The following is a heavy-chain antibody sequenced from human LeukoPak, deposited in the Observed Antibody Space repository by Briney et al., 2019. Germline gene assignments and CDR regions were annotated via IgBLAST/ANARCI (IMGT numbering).Heavy chain of an antibody. CDR3: AAESGTIVRGVPNWFDP. J-gene: IGHJ5*02. D-gene: IGHD3-10*01. CDR2: IVVGSGNT. Sequence: GASVKVSCKTSGFTISSSAVQWVRQARGQRLEWIGWIVVGSGNTNYAQKFQERVTITRDMSTSTTYMELSSLRSEDTAVYYCAAESGTIVRGVPNWFDPWGQGTLVTVSS. V-gene: IGHV1-58*01. CDR1: GFTISSSA.